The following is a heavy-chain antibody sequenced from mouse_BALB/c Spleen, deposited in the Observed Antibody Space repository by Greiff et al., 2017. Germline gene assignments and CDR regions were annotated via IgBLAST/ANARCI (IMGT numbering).Heavy chain of an antibody. Sequence: EVKLMESGGGLVKPGGSLKLSCAASGFTFSSYAMSWVRQTPEKRLEWVASISSGGSTYYPDSVKGRFTISRDNARNILYLQMSSLRSEDTAMYYCARDGYPYAMDYWGQGTSVTVSS. CDR1: GFTFSSYA. D-gene: IGHD2-2*01. J-gene: IGHJ4*01. CDR3: ARDGYPYAMDY. V-gene: IGHV5-6-5*01. CDR2: ISSGGST.